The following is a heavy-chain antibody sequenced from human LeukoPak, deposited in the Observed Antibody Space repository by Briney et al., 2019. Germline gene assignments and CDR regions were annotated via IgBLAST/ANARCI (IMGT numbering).Heavy chain of an antibody. D-gene: IGHD3-3*01. CDR1: GGSFSGYY. CDR3: ARVYYDFWSGYRGAFDI. CDR2: INHSGST. V-gene: IGHV4-34*01. J-gene: IGHJ3*02. Sequence: KPSETLSLTCAVYGGSFSGYYWSWIRQPPGKGLEWIGEINHSGSTNYNPSLKSRVTISVDTSKNQFSLKLSSVTAADTAVYYCARVYYDFWSGYRGAFDIWGQGTMVTVPS.